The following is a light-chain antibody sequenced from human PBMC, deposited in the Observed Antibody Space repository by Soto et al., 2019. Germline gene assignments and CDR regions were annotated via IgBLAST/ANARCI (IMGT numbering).Light chain of an antibody. CDR1: QSISSW. J-gene: IGKJ1*01. CDR3: QQYNSYSWT. CDR2: KAS. Sequence: DIQMTQSPSTLSASVGDRVTITCRASQSISSWLAWYQQKPGKAPKLLIYKASSLESGVPSRFSGSGSGTEFTLTISSLQPDDFATDYRQQYNSYSWTFGQGTKVYIK. V-gene: IGKV1-5*03.